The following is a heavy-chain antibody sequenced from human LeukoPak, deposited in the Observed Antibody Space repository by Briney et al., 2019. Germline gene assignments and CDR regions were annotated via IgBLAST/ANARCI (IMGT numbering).Heavy chain of an antibody. CDR3: ARLPNY. V-gene: IGHV3-53*05. J-gene: IGHJ4*02. Sequence: GGSLRLFCAASGFTVSTQYMTWVRQAPGKGLEWVSVIYSGGSTYYADSVTGRFTISRDRSKNTLYLQVNSLRTEDTAVYYCARLPNYWGQGTLVTVSS. CDR2: IYSGGST. CDR1: GFTVSTQY.